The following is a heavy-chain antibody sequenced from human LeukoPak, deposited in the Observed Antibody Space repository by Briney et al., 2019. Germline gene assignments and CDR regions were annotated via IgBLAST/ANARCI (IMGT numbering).Heavy chain of an antibody. D-gene: IGHD5-18*01. CDR2: IRLDGTNE. Sequence: GGSLRLSCAASGFTFSSYVMHWVRQAPGKGLEWVAFIRLDGTNEYYADSVKGRFTISRDNSKNTLYLQMNSLRAEDTAVYYCARIPRGAPALDTAMAMSKTYYYYYMDVWGKGTTVTVSS. CDR1: GFTFSSYV. J-gene: IGHJ6*03. V-gene: IGHV3-30*02. CDR3: ARIPRGAPALDTAMAMSKTYYYYYMDV.